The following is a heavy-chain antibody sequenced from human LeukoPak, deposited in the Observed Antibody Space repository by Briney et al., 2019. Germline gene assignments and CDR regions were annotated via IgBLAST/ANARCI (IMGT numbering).Heavy chain of an antibody. J-gene: IGHJ5*02. CDR1: GGSISSSSYY. V-gene: IGHV4-39*07. CDR2: IYYSGST. CDR3: ARAAGWFDL. Sequence: SETLSLTCTVSGGSISSSSYYWGWIRQPPGKGLEWIGSIYYSGSTYYNPSLKSRVTISVDTSKNQFSLKLSSVTAADTAVYYCARAAGWFDLWGQGTLVTVSS.